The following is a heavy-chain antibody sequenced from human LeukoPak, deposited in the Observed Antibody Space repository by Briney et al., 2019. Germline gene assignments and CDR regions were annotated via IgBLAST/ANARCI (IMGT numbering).Heavy chain of an antibody. D-gene: IGHD3-16*01. Sequence: SETLSLTCTVSGGSISSSSYHWGWIRQPPGKGLEWIGYIYYSGSTNYNPSLKSRVTISVDTSKEQFSLKVNSVTAADTAVYYCTRGAGWLIDYWGQGILVTVSS. V-gene: IGHV4-61*05. CDR1: GGSISSSSYH. CDR2: IYYSGST. CDR3: TRGAGWLIDY. J-gene: IGHJ4*02.